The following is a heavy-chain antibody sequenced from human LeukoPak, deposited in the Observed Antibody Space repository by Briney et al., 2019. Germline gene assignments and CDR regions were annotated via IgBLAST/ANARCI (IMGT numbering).Heavy chain of an antibody. CDR1: GFTFSSYW. D-gene: IGHD2-2*01. V-gene: IGHV3-7*01. CDR2: IKQDGSEK. CDR3: ARDEHQLHFERYYYGMDV. Sequence: GGSLRLSCAASGFTFSSYWMSWVRQAPGKGLEWVANIKQDGSEKYYVDSVKGRFTISRDNAKNSLYLQMNSLRAEDTAVYYCARDEHQLHFERYYYGMDVWGQGTTVTVSS. J-gene: IGHJ6*02.